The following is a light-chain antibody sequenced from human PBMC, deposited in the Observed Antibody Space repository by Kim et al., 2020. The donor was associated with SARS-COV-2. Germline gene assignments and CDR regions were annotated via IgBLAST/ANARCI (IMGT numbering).Light chain of an antibody. CDR1: QDIANS. CDR3: QKYNSAPLT. Sequence: DIQLTQSPSSLSASIGDRVTITCRASQDIANSFAWYQQKPGKVPQVLLYAAATLQSGVPSPFSGRGSGTEFTLTIDSLQTEDVVTYYCQKYNSAPLTFGPGTKVDIK. J-gene: IGKJ3*01. V-gene: IGKV1-27*01. CDR2: AAA.